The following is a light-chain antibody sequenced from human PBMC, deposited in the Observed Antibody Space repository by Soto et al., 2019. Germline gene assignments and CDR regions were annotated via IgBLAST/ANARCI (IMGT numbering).Light chain of an antibody. CDR1: QSLLLSSGNNY. CDR2: LGS. V-gene: IGKV2-28*01. Sequence: DIVLSQSPLSLPVTPGESASISCKASQSLLLSSGNNYLDWYLQKPGQSPQLLIYLGSTRASGVPDRFSGSGSGTDFTLKISTVEAEDVGVYYCAEALQTVTFGGGTKVDIK. CDR3: AEALQTVT. J-gene: IGKJ4*01.